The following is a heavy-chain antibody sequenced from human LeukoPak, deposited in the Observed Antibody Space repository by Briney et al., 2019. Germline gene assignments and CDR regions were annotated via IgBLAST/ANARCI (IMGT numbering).Heavy chain of an antibody. CDR2: IKQDGSEK. J-gene: IGHJ5*02. CDR1: GFTFSSYW. CDR3: AREVITMVRGVILDWFDP. Sequence: GGSLRLSCAASGFTFSSYWMGWVRQAPGKGLEWVANIKQDGSEKYYVGSVKGRFTISRDNAKNSLYLQMNSLRAEDTAVYYCAREVITMVRGVILDWFDPWGQGTLVTVSS. D-gene: IGHD3-10*01. V-gene: IGHV3-7*01.